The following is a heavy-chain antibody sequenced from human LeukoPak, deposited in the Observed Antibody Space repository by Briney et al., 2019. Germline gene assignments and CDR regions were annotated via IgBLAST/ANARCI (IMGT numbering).Heavy chain of an antibody. CDR1: GGSISSINW. D-gene: IGHD4-17*01. CDR3: ARAETDYGDYYFDY. J-gene: IGHJ4*02. Sequence: SDTLSLTCAVSGGSISSINWWSWVRQPPGKGLEWIGEIYHSGSTNYNPSLKSRVTISVDKSKNQFSLKLSSVTAADTAVYYCARAETDYGDYYFDYWGQGTLVTVSS. CDR2: IYHSGST. V-gene: IGHV4-4*02.